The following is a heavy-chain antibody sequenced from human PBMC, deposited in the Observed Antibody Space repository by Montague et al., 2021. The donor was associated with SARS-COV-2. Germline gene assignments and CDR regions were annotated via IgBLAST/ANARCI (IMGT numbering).Heavy chain of an antibody. V-gene: IGHV4-39*07. CDR2: IHFTGTT. CDR1: DASISTSNY. J-gene: IGHJ4*02. Sequence: SETLSLTCSVSDASISTSNYWGWRRQTPGKGLEWIASIHFTGTTYYKPSLKSRVTITVDTSKNQFSLKLTSLTAADTAIYFWARDRKDGYDRFFDYWGQGTLVTVSS. D-gene: IGHD5-12*01. CDR3: ARDRKDGYDRFFDY.